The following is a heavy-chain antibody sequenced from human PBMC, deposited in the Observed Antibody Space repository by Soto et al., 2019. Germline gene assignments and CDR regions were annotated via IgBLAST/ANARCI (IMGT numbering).Heavy chain of an antibody. CDR1: GFIFSDFA. Sequence: GGSLRLSCAASGFIFSDFAMHWVRQAPGKGLEWVAEIWYDGSNEYYGDSVKGRFTISRDNSKNTLYLQLNSLRAEDTAVYYCARVPEAGRPLFDYWGQGALVTVLL. V-gene: IGHV3-33*01. CDR3: ARVPEAGRPLFDY. J-gene: IGHJ4*02. CDR2: IWYDGSNE. D-gene: IGHD6-6*01.